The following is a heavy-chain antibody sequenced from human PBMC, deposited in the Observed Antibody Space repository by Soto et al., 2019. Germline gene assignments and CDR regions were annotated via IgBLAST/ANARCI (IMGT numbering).Heavy chain of an antibody. CDR3: ARGQRLSDWFAP. Sequence: NPSETLSLTCSVSGGTISGYYWTWIRQPAGKGLEWIGRIYSSGNTKYNPSLQSRVTMSLDMSNNQFSLRLTSVTAADTAVYYCARGQRLSDWFAPWGQGTLVIVSS. J-gene: IGHJ5*02. V-gene: IGHV4-4*07. CDR2: IYSSGNT. D-gene: IGHD2-2*01. CDR1: GGTISGYY.